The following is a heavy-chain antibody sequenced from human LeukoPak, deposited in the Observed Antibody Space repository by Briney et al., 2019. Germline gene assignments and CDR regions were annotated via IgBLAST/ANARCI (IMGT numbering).Heavy chain of an antibody. D-gene: IGHD3-22*01. Sequence: KPGGSLRLSCAASGFTFSSYSMNWVRQAPGKGLEWIGSIYYSGSTYYNPSLKSRVTISVDTSKNQFSLKLSSVTAADTAVYYCASAHYYDSSGYSLGDAFDIWGQGTMVTVSS. J-gene: IGHJ3*02. CDR2: IYYSGST. CDR3: ASAHYYDSSGYSLGDAFDI. CDR1: GFTFSSYSMN. V-gene: IGHV4-59*05.